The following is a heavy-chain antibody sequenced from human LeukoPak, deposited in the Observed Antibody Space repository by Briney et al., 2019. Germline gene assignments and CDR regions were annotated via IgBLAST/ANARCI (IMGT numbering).Heavy chain of an antibody. CDR1: GDSVSSNSGA. CDR2: TYYRSKWYN. CDR3: ARGRRFNGYEICYDF. J-gene: IGHJ4*02. D-gene: IGHD5-12*01. V-gene: IGHV6-1*01. Sequence: SETLSLTCDISGDSVSSNSGAWTWIRHSPSSGLEWLGRTYYRSKWYNDYAVSVKSRITINADSSKNQVSLQLNSVTPEDTAVYYCARGRRFNGYEICYDFWGQGTPVTVSS.